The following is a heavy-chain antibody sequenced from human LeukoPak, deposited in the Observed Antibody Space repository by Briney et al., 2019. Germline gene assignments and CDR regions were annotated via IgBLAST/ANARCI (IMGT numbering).Heavy chain of an antibody. CDR1: GYTFTSYY. CDR2: INPSGGST. J-gene: IGHJ6*03. D-gene: IGHD6-19*01. V-gene: IGHV1-46*01. CDR3: ARGSEGGDYDYYMDV. Sequence: GASVKVSCKASGYTFTSYYMHWVRQAPGQGLEWMGIINPSGGSTSYAQKFQGRVTITRNTSISTAYMELSSLRSEDTAVYYCARGSEGGDYDYYMDVWGKGTTVTVSS.